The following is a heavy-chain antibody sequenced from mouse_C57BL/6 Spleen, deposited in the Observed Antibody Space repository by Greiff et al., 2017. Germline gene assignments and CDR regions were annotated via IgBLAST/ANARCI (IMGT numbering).Heavy chain of an antibody. D-gene: IGHD1-1*01. CDR1: GYTFTSYW. CDR3: ASPLYGSSSAWFAY. J-gene: IGHJ3*01. CDR2: IDPSDSYT. Sequence: VQLQQPGAELVRPGTSVKLSCKASGYTFTSYWMHWVKQRPGQGLEWIGVIDPSDSYTNYNQKFKGKATLTVDTSSSTAYMQLSSLTSEDSAVYYCASPLYGSSSAWFAYWGQGTLVTVSA. V-gene: IGHV1-59*01.